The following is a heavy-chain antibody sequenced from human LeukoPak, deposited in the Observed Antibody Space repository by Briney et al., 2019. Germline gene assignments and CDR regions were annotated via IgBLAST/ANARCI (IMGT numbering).Heavy chain of an antibody. V-gene: IGHV4-34*01. CDR3: ARRRGNYDFWSGYYNWFDR. D-gene: IGHD3-3*01. CDR2: INHSGST. CDR1: GGSFSGYY. J-gene: IGHJ5*02. Sequence: SETLSLTCAVYGGSFSGYYWSWIRQPPGKGLEWIGEINHSGSTNYNPSLKSRVTISVDTSKNQFSLKLSSVTAADTAVYYCARRRGNYDFWSGYYNWFDRWGQGTLVTVSS.